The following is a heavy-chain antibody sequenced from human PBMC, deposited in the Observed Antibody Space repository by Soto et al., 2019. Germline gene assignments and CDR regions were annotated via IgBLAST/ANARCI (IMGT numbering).Heavy chain of an antibody. V-gene: IGHV4-59*01. J-gene: IGHJ6*01. CDR2: IYYSGST. CDR3: ARAYGGFDNGLDV. D-gene: IGHD5-12*01. CDR1: GDSIRSYY. Sequence: PSETLSLTCTVSGDSIRSYYWTWIRQPPGKGLELIGYIYYSGSTRYKPSLKSRVTISVDMSKNQFSLKLSSVIAADTAVYYCARAYGGFDNGLDVWGQGTAVT.